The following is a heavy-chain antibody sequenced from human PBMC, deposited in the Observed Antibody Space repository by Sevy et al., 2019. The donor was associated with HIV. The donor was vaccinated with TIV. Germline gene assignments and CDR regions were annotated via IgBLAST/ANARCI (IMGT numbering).Heavy chain of an antibody. Sequence: GGSLRLSCAASGFTFSGSAMHWVRQASGKGLEWVGRIRSKANSYATAYAASVKGRFTISRDDSKNTAYLQMTSLKTEDTAVYYCTRHQSPFGSRPYYYYGMDVWGQGTTVTVSS. CDR2: IRSKANSYAT. D-gene: IGHD1-26*01. CDR3: TRHQSPFGSRPYYYYGMDV. CDR1: GFTFSGSA. V-gene: IGHV3-73*01. J-gene: IGHJ6*02.